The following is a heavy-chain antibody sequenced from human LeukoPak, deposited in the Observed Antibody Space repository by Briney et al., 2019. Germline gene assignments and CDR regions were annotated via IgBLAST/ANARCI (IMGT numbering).Heavy chain of an antibody. CDR1: GGSISSSSYY. CDR3: ARELTYADY. Sequence: SETLSLTCSVSGGSISSSSYYWGWIRQPPGKGLEWIGSINYSGSTYYNPPLKSRVTISVDTSKNQFSLKLSSVTAADTAVYYCARELTYADYWGQGTLVTVSS. V-gene: IGHV4-39*01. J-gene: IGHJ4*02. CDR2: INYSGST. D-gene: IGHD1-26*01.